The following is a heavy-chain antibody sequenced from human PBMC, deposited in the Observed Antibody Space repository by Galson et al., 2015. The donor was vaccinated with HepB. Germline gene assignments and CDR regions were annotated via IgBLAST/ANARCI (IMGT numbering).Heavy chain of an antibody. CDR2: MNPNSGNT. CDR3: ARSAKDDTMIVVFDY. Sequence: SVKVSCKASGYTFTSYDINWARQATGQGLEWMGWMNPNSGNTGYAQKFQGRVTMTRNTSISTAYMELSSLRSEDTAVYYCARSAKDDTMIVVFDYWGQGTLVTVSS. D-gene: IGHD3-22*01. J-gene: IGHJ4*02. CDR1: GYTFTSYD. V-gene: IGHV1-8*01.